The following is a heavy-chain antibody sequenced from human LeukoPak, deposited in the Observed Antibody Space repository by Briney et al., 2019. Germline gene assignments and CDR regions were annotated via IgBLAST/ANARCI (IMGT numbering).Heavy chain of an antibody. CDR3: ARVYWFGSAYFDY. CDR2: ISSSSSYI. D-gene: IGHD3-10*01. Sequence: PGGSLRLSCAASGFTFSSYSMNWVRQAPGKGLEWVSSISSSSSYIYYADSVKGRFTISRDNAKNSLYLQMNSLRAEDTAVYYCARVYWFGSAYFDYRGQGTLVTVSS. J-gene: IGHJ4*02. V-gene: IGHV3-21*01. CDR1: GFTFSSYS.